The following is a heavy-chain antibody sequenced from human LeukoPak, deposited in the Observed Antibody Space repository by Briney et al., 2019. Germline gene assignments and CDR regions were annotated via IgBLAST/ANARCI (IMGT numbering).Heavy chain of an antibody. CDR1: GFTVSSNY. CDR3: ASNLLYSSGWMDAFDI. CDR2: IYSGGST. J-gene: IGHJ3*02. D-gene: IGHD6-19*01. Sequence: PGGSLRLSCAASGFTVSSNYMSWVRQAPGKGLEWVSVIYSGGSTYYADSVKGRFTISRDNSKNTLYLQMNSLRAEDTAVYYCASNLLYSSGWMDAFDIWGQGTMVTVSS. V-gene: IGHV3-53*01.